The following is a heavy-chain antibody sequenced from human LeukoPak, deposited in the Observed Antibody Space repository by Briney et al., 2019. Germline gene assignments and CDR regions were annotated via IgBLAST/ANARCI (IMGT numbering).Heavy chain of an antibody. CDR1: GFTFSSYA. J-gene: IGHJ4*02. CDR2: ISGSGGST. CDR3: AKAPEIEPHGDIVVVVAALLDY. D-gene: IGHD2-15*01. V-gene: IGHV3-23*01. Sequence: QPGGSLRLSCAASGFTFSSYAMSWVRQAPGKGLEWVSAISGSGGSTYYADSVKGRFTISRDNSKNTLYLQMNSLRAEDTAVYYCAKAPEIEPHGDIVVVVAALLDYWGQGTLVTVSS.